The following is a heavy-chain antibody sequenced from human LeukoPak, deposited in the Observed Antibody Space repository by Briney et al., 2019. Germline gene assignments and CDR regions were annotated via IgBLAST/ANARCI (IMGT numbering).Heavy chain of an antibody. CDR1: GGSFSGYY. CDR3: AREGSSSWVDY. J-gene: IGHJ4*02. D-gene: IGHD6-13*01. CDR2: INHCGST. V-gene: IGHV4-34*01. Sequence: PSETLSLTCAVYGGSFSGYYWSWIRQPPGKGLEWIGEINHCGSTNYNPSLKSRVTISVDTSKNQFSLKLSSVTAADTAVYYCAREGSSSWVDYWGQGTLVTVSS.